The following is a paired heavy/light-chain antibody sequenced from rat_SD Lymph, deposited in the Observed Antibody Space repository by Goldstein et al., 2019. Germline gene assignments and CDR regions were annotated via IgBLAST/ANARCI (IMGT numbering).Light chain of an antibody. CDR3: VQATHFPLT. CDR1: QSLVYSDGKTY. V-gene: IGKV1S14*01. CDR2: QVS. J-gene: IGKJ5*01. Sequence: DVVMTQTPPSLSVAIGQSVSISCKSSQSLVYSDGKTYLHWLLQSPGQSPKLLIYQVSNLGSGVPDRFSGTGSQKDFTLKISRVEAEDLGVYYCVQATHFPLTFGSGTKLEIK.
Heavy chain of an antibody. D-gene: IGHD1-12*03. V-gene: IGHV7-14*01. Sequence: EVKLVEYGGGLVQPGASLRLSCEASGFTFSDFYMEWIRQAPGKGLEWIAASRNKANDYSTVYSASVKDRFTISRDTYKSILYLQMNTLKPEDTAIYYCARGEIYYYDGYYHVGFAYWGQGTLVTVSS. CDR2: SRNKANDYST. J-gene: IGHJ3*01. CDR3: ARGEIYYYDGYYHVGFAY. CDR1: GFTFSDFY.